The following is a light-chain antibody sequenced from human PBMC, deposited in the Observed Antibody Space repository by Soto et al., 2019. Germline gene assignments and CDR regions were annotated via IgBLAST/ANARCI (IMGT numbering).Light chain of an antibody. V-gene: IGKV3-20*01. J-gene: IGKJ1*01. CDR1: QSVSSSY. CDR3: QQYNSYPWT. Sequence: EIVLTQSPGTLSLSPGERATLSCRASQSVSSSYLAWYQQKPGQAPRLLIYAASTRATGVPARFSGSGSGTEFTLTISSLQPDDFATYYCQQYNSYPWTFGQGTKVDIK. CDR2: AAS.